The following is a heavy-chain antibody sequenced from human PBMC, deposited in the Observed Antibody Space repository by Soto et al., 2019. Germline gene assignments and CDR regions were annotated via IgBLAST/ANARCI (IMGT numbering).Heavy chain of an antibody. D-gene: IGHD2-15*01. V-gene: IGHV3-48*03. J-gene: IGHJ6*02. CDR2: ISSSGSTI. Sequence: GGSLRLSCAASGFTFSIYEMNWVRQAPGKGLDPLQQISSSGSTIYYADSVKGRFTISRDNSKNTLYLQMNSLRAEDTAVYYCAREYCSGGSCYLGIDYYYYGMDVWGQGTTVTVSS. CDR3: AREYCSGGSCYLGIDYYYYGMDV. CDR1: GFTFSIYE.